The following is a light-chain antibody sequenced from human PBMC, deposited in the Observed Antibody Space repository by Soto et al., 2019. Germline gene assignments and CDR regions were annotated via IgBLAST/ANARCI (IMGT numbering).Light chain of an antibody. CDR3: QQYNSYSGT. V-gene: IGKV1-5*01. Sequence: DIQRTQSRSTLSASVGDRVTITCRASQSISSWLAWYQQKPGKAPKLLIYDASSLESGVPSRFSGSGSGTEFTLTISSLQPDDFATYYCQQYNSYSGTFGQGTKVDIK. J-gene: IGKJ1*01. CDR1: QSISSW. CDR2: DAS.